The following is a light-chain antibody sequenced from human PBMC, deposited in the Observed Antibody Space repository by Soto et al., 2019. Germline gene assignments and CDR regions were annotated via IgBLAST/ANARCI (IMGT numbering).Light chain of an antibody. CDR2: DAS. V-gene: IGKV3-11*01. CDR3: QQRSNWPPST. J-gene: IGKJ4*01. CDR1: QSVASD. Sequence: IVLTQSPATLSLSPGERATLSCRASQSVASDFAWYQQKPGQPPSLLLYDASKRATSIPARFSGSGSGTDFSLTISSLEPADFAVYYCQQRSNWPPSTFGGGTKVEI.